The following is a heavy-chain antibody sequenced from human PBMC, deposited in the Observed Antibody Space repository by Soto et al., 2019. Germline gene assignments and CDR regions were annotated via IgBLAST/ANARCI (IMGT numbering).Heavy chain of an antibody. V-gene: IGHV5-51*01. D-gene: IGHD3-22*01. J-gene: IGHJ4*02. CDR2: IYPDDSDT. CDR3: ASSDSSGYTRCFDY. Sequence: GESLKISCQASGYSFSNFWIAWVRQMPGEGLEWLGIIYPDDSDTRYSPSFLGQVTISADKSIKTTYLQWSSLKASDTAIYFCASSDSSGYTRCFDYWGQGTLVTVSS. CDR1: GYSFSNFW.